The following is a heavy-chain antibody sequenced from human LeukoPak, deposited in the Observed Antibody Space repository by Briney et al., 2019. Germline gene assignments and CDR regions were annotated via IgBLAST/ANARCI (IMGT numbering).Heavy chain of an antibody. V-gene: IGHV1-46*01. CDR1: GYTFTSYY. D-gene: IGHD3-22*01. J-gene: IGHJ4*02. Sequence: GASVKVSCKASGYTFTSYYMHWVRQAPGQGLEWMGIINPSGGTTSYAQKFQARVTMTRDTSTSTVYMELSSLRSEDTAVYSCARGDIDYYDSSGYSGIDYWGQGTLVTVSS. CDR3: ARGDIDYYDSSGYSGIDY. CDR2: INPSGGTT.